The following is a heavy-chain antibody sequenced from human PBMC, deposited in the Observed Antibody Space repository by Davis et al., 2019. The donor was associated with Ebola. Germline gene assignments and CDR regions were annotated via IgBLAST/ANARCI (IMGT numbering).Heavy chain of an antibody. CDR1: GGSISSYY. CDR3: ASQSSTYYYDSSGYYSRAEYFQH. V-gene: IGHV4-59*08. J-gene: IGHJ1*01. CDR2: IYYSGST. Sequence: MPSETLSLTCTVSGGSISSYYWSWIRQPPGKGLEWIGYIYYSGSTNYNPSLKSRVTISVDTSKNQFSLKLSSVTAADTAVYYCASQSSTYYYDSSGYYSRAEYFQHWGQGTLITVSS. D-gene: IGHD3-22*01.